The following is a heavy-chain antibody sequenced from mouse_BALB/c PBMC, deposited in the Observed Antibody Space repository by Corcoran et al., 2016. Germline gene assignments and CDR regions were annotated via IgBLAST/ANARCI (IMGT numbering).Heavy chain of an antibody. CDR3: ALYYGRSYVDY. J-gene: IGHJ2*01. CDR2: INTYTGEP. D-gene: IGHD1-1*01. Sequence: QIQLVQSGPELKKPGETVKISCKASGYTFTNYGMNWVKQAPGKGLKWMGWINTYTGEPTYADDFKGRFAFSLETSASTAYLQINNLKNEDMATYFCALYYGRSYVDYWGQGTTLTVSS. CDR1: GYTFTNYG. V-gene: IGHV9-1*02.